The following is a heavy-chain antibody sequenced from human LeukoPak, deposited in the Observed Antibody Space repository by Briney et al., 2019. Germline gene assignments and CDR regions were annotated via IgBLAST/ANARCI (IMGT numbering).Heavy chain of an antibody. D-gene: IGHD5-18*01. Sequence: SGGPLRLSCAASGFTFTTYAMSWVRQAPGKGLEWVSGISGSGGSTYYADSVKGRFTISRDNSKNTLYLQMNSLRAEDTAIYYCAKDRGYSYGLSEIYYFDYWGQGTLVTVSS. CDR3: AKDRGYSYGLSEIYYFDY. CDR2: ISGSGGST. CDR1: GFTFTTYA. J-gene: IGHJ4*02. V-gene: IGHV3-23*01.